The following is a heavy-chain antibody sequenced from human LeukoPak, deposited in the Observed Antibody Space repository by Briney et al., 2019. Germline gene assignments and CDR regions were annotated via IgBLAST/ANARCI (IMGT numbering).Heavy chain of an antibody. D-gene: IGHD3-3*01. CDR2: IYHSGST. J-gene: IGHJ3*02. CDR3: ARSAFRITIFGVARPGAFDI. Sequence: SETLSLTCAVSGGSISSGGYSWSWIRQPPGKGLEWIGYIYHSGSTYYNPSLKSRVTISVDRSKNQFSLKLRSVTAADTAVYYCARSAFRITIFGVARPGAFDIWGQGTMVTVSS. V-gene: IGHV4-30-2*01. CDR1: GGSISSGGYS.